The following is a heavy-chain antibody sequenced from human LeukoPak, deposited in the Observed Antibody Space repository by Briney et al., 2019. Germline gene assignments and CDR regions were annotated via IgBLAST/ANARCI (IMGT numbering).Heavy chain of an antibody. CDR2: IFYSGST. CDR3: AKSNGYGLLDI. Sequence: SETLSLTCTVSSGSISTSNYYWGWVRQPPGKALEWIGNIFYSGSTYYSPSLKSRVTISLDTSRNQFSLKLNSVTAADTAVYYCAKSNGYGLLDIWGQGTMVTVSS. J-gene: IGHJ3*02. CDR1: SGSISTSNYY. V-gene: IGHV4-39*07. D-gene: IGHD3-10*01.